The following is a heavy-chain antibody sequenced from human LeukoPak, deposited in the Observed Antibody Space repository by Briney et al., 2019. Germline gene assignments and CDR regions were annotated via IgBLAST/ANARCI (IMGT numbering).Heavy chain of an antibody. Sequence: SETLSLTCAVYGGSFSGYYWSWIRQPPGKGLEWIGEINHSGSTNYNPSLKSRVTISVDTSKNQFSLKLGSVTAADTAVYYCARSLYPFDIWGQGTMVTVSS. J-gene: IGHJ3*02. D-gene: IGHD5/OR15-5a*01. CDR3: ARSLYPFDI. CDR1: GGSFSGYY. CDR2: INHSGST. V-gene: IGHV4-34*01.